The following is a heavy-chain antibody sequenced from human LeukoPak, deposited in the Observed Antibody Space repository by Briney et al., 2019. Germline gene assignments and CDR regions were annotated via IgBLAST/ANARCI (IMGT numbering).Heavy chain of an antibody. CDR1: GFTFSSYS. CDR2: ISSSSYI. CDR3: ARSPKGRRYYHDSSGPFDY. Sequence: PGGSLRLSCAASGFTFSSYSMNWVRQAPGKGLEWVSSISSSSYIYYADSVKGRFTISRDNAKNSLYLQMNSLRAEDTAVYYCARSPKGRRYYHDSSGPFDYWGQGTLVTVSS. D-gene: IGHD3-22*01. J-gene: IGHJ4*02. V-gene: IGHV3-21*01.